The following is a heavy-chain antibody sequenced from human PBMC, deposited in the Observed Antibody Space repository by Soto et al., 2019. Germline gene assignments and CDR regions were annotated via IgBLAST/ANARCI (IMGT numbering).Heavy chain of an antibody. Sequence: PGGSLRLSCVASGFTFSSYSMSWVRQAPGKGLEWVSGFRAGGDDGTTYYADSVKGRFTISRDNSKNTLFLQMNSLTADDTAVYYCAKATTNGGWFNPFDSWGQGALVTVSS. J-gene: IGHJ4*02. V-gene: IGHV3-23*01. CDR1: GFTFSSYS. D-gene: IGHD6-19*01. CDR3: AKATTNGGWFNPFDS. CDR2: FRAGGDDGTT.